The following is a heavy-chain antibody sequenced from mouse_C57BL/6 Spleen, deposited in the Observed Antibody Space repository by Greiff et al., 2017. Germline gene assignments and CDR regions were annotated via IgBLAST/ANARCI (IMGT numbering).Heavy chain of an antibody. D-gene: IGHD1-1*01. J-gene: IGHJ1*03. CDR3: ARPGSYWYFDV. Sequence: DVKLVESGPELVKPGASVKISCKASGYSFTGYYMNWVKQSPEKSLEWIGEINPSTGGTTYNQKFKAKATLTVDKSSSTAYMQLKSLTSEDSAVYYCARPGSYWYFDVWGTGTTVTVSS. CDR2: INPSTGGT. V-gene: IGHV1-42*01. CDR1: GYSFTGYY.